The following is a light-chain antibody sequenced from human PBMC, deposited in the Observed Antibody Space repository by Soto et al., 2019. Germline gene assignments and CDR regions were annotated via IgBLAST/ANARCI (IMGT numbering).Light chain of an antibody. Sequence: DIQMTQSPSSLNASVGDRVTITCRASQSISSYLNWYQQKPGKAPKLLIYAASSLQSGDPSRFSGSGSVTDFTLTISSLQPEDFATYNCQQIYSTPPWTCGQGTKVDIK. J-gene: IGKJ1*01. CDR1: QSISSY. CDR3: QQIYSTPPWT. CDR2: AAS. V-gene: IGKV1-39*01.